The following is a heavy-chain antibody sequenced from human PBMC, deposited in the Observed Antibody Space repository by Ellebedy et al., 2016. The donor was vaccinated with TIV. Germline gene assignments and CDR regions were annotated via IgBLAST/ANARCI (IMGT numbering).Heavy chain of an antibody. Sequence: MPSETLSLTCTVSGGSIRSYYWTWIRQSPGKGLAWNGYIYYTVSTNYNPSLRSRVTISVDMSKSQFSLKLSSVTAADSAVDYCASVENSSGRGERIDYWGQGTLVTVSS. J-gene: IGHJ4*02. CDR2: IYYTVST. CDR1: GGSIRSYY. CDR3: ASVENSSGRGERIDY. V-gene: IGHV4-59*01. D-gene: IGHD6-19*01.